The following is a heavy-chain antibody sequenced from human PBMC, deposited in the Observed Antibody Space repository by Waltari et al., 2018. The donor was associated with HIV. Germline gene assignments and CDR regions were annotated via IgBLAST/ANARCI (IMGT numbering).Heavy chain of an antibody. Sequence: QVHLEQSGGGLFEPGGSLRLSCVASGLTFSDFYMSWIRQTPGKGLEWVAHITSSTSTVNYADSVKGRFTTSSDNAKNSLFLQMDNLGVDDTAIYYCARDPVRKDGYAHYFWGQGTLVTVSS. CDR2: ITSSTSTV. J-gene: IGHJ4*02. V-gene: IGHV3-11*01. D-gene: IGHD2-2*01. CDR3: ARDPVRKDGYAHYF. CDR1: GLTFSDFY.